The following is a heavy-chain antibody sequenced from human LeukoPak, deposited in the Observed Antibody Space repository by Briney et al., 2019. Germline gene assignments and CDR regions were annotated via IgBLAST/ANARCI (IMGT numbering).Heavy chain of an antibody. Sequence: GGSLRLSCAASGFTFSTFAMIWVRQPPGKGLEWVSSIFPSGGEIHYADSVRGRFTISRDNSKSTLSLQMNSLRAEDTAIYYCAKGVDYYGSGSPYYYYMDVWGKGTTVTVSS. V-gene: IGHV3-23*01. CDR1: GFTFSTFA. J-gene: IGHJ6*03. CDR3: AKGVDYYGSGSPYYYYMDV. CDR2: IFPSGGEI. D-gene: IGHD3-10*01.